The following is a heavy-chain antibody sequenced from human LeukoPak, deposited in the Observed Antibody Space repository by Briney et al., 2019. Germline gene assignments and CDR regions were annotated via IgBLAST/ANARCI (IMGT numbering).Heavy chain of an antibody. V-gene: IGHV4-59*01. CDR2: IDDSGNT. CDR3: ARSDYHNSGSHTVFDAFDI. J-gene: IGHJ3*02. D-gene: IGHD3-10*01. CDR1: GGSFSGYY. Sequence: SETLSLTCAVYGGSFSGYYWSWIRRPPGKGLEWIGYIDDSGNTNYNPSLKSQVTISVDKSKNQFSLKLSFVTAADTAMYYCARSDYHNSGSHTVFDAFDIWGQGTRVTVSS.